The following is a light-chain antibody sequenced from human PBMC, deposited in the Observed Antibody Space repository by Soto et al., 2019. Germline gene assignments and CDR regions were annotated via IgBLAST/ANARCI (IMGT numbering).Light chain of an antibody. Sequence: DIVLTQSPVSLPVTPGEAASISCRSSQSLLYSNGNNYLDWYLQKPGQSPQLLIYLGSNRASGLPDMFRGSGSGTDFTLKISRVEDEDVGVYYCLQCLQTPLTFGGGTKVEIK. CDR1: QSLLYSNGNNY. J-gene: IGKJ4*01. CDR2: LGS. V-gene: IGKV2-28*01. CDR3: LQCLQTPLT.